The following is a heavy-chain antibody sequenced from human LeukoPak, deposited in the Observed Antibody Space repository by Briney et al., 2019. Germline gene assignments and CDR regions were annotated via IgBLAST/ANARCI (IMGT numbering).Heavy chain of an antibody. CDR2: ITGSGGDT. Sequence: GGSLRLSCAETGYTLSSYAMSWGRQAPGKGLEWVSAITGSGGDTYYADSVKGRFTISRDNSKNTMYLQMNSLRVEDTAVYYCAKESPFSVDGVWGQGTLVTVSS. J-gene: IGHJ4*02. CDR1: GYTLSSYA. D-gene: IGHD6-19*01. V-gene: IGHV3-23*01. CDR3: AKESPFSVDGV.